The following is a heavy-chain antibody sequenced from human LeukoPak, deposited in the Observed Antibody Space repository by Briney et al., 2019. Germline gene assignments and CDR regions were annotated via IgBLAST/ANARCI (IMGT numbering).Heavy chain of an antibody. CDR2: INHSGST. D-gene: IGHD3-10*01. CDR1: GGSFSGYY. J-gene: IGHJ4*02. Sequence: SETLSLTCAVYGGSFSGYYWSWIRQPPGKGLEWIGEINHSGSTNCNPSLKSRVTISVDTSKNQFSLKLSSVTAADTAVYYCARVSSWLLWSIDYWGQGTLVTVSS. CDR3: ARVSSWLLWSIDY. V-gene: IGHV4-34*01.